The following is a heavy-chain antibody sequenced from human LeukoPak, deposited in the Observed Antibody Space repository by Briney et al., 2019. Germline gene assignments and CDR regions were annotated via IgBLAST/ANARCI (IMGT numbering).Heavy chain of an antibody. CDR3: ARGLEWYCSSTSCYKEDNWFDP. V-gene: IGHV4-34*01. CDR2: INHSGST. D-gene: IGHD2-2*02. J-gene: IGHJ5*02. CDR1: GGSFSGYY. Sequence: ASETLSLTCAVYGGSFSGYYWSWIRQPPGKGLEWIGEINHSGSTNYNPSLKSRVTILVDTSKNQFSLKLSSVTAADTAVYYCARGLEWYCSSTSCYKEDNWFDPWGQGTLVTVSS.